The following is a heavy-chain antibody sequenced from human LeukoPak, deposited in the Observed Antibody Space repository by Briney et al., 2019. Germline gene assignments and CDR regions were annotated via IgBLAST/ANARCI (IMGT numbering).Heavy chain of an antibody. CDR2: TSGSGGST. V-gene: IGHV3-23*01. CDR3: ARTTSMSYVGDAFDI. J-gene: IGHJ3*02. CDR1: GFTFSSYA. D-gene: IGHD1-26*01. Sequence: GGSLRLSCAASGFTFSSYAMSWVRQAPGKGLEWVSATSGSGGSTYYADSVKGRFTISRDNAKNTLYLQMNSLRAEDTAVYYCARTTSMSYVGDAFDIWGQGTMVTVSS.